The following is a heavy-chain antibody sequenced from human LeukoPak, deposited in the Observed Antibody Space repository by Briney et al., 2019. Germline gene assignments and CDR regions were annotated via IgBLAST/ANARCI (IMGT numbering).Heavy chain of an antibody. Sequence: SGGSLRLSCAGSGFTFVSYWMTWVRQAPGKGLEWVANIKKDGSEKYYVDSVKGRFTISRDNAQNSLYLQMNSLRAEDTAVYYCARPRDSGWSKTWDYWGQGTLVTVSS. D-gene: IGHD6-13*01. J-gene: IGHJ4*02. CDR3: ARPRDSGWSKTWDY. V-gene: IGHV3-7*03. CDR1: GFTFVSYW. CDR2: IKKDGSEK.